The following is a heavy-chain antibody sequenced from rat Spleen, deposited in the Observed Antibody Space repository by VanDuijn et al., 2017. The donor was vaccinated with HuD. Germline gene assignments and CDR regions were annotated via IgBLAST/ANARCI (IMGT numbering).Heavy chain of an antibody. Sequence: EVQLVESGGGLVQPGRSLKLSCTASGFTFSTFPMAWVRQAPTKGLEWVATISYDGSNTHYRDSGKGRFTISRDNAMSTLYLQMDSLRSEDTATYYCARSYYYSALDYWGQGVMVTVSS. D-gene: IGHD1-1*01. CDR3: ARSYYYSALDY. V-gene: IGHV5-29*01. CDR2: ISYDGSNT. CDR1: GFTFSTFP. J-gene: IGHJ2*01.